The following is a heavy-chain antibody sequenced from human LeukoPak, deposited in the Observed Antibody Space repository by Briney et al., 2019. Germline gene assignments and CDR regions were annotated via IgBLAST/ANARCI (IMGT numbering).Heavy chain of an antibody. CDR3: ARNILFAFDI. J-gene: IGHJ3*02. V-gene: IGHV3-53*01. CDR1: GLTVSSSY. CDR2: IYNDGST. Sequence: GGSLRLSCAASGLTVSSSYMSWVRQAPGKGLEWVSIIYNDGSTYYADSMKGRFTISRDNSKNTLYLQVNSLRAEDTAMYYCARNILFAFDIWGQGTIVTVSS. D-gene: IGHD2/OR15-2a*01.